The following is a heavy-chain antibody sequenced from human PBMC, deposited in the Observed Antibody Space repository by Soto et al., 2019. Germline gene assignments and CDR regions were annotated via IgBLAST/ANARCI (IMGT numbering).Heavy chain of an antibody. Sequence: ASVKVSCKASGGTVSSYTISWVRQAPGQGLEWMGRIIPILGIANYAQKFQGRVTITADKSTSTAYMELSSLRSEDTAVYYCARDQTFSSTFPDAFDIWGQGTMVTV. V-gene: IGHV1-69*04. D-gene: IGHD2-2*01. CDR3: ARDQTFSSTFPDAFDI. CDR2: IIPILGIA. CDR1: GGTVSSYT. J-gene: IGHJ3*02.